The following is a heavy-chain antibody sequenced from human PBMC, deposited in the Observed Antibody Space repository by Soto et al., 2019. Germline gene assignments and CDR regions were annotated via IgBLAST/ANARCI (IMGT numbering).Heavy chain of an antibody. D-gene: IGHD2-2*02. Sequence: GGSLRLSCAASGFTFSSYSMNWVRQAPGKGLEWVSSISSSSSYIYYADSVKGRFTISRDNSKNTLYLQMNSLRAEDTAVYYCANTPWADYYYYMDVWGKGTTVTVSS. J-gene: IGHJ6*03. CDR3: ANTPWADYYYYMDV. V-gene: IGHV3-21*04. CDR2: ISSSSSYI. CDR1: GFTFSSYS.